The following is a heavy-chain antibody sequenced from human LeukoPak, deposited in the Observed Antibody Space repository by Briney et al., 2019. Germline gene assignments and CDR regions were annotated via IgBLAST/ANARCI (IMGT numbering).Heavy chain of an antibody. CDR2: IYYSGST. CDR1: GGSISSGAYY. CDR3: AREDSYGAYVRTWFDS. V-gene: IGHV4-30-4*01. D-gene: IGHD4-17*01. J-gene: IGHJ5*01. Sequence: PSQTLSLTCTVSGGSISSGAYYCSWTRQPPGKGLEWIGYIYYSGSTYYNPSLKSRVTISVDTSKNQFSLKRSTGTARAPAVYYCAREDSYGAYVRTWFDSWGQGTLVTGSS.